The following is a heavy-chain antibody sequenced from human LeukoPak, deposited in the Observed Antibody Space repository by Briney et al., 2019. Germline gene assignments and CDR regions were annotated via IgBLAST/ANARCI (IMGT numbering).Heavy chain of an antibody. CDR1: GFTFSSYG. Sequence: GGSLRLSCAECGFTFSSYGMHWVRQAPGKGLEWVAFIRLDGSNKYYADSVKGRFTISRDNSKNTLFLQMNGLRAEDTAMYYCAKGNCVEDDCYSYFYFYIDVWGKGTTVTVSS. D-gene: IGHD2-21*02. V-gene: IGHV3-30*02. J-gene: IGHJ6*03. CDR3: AKGNCVEDDCYSYFYFYIDV. CDR2: IRLDGSNK.